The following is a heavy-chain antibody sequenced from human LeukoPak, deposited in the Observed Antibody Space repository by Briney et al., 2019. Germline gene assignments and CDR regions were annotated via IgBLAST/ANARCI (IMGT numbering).Heavy chain of an antibody. CDR3: ARDVRPSIAACRSKDYYYMDV. Sequence: PSETLSLTCTVSGDSISNGGYFWSWIRQHPGKGLEWIGYIYYTGSTTYNPSLQSRVTISVDTSKNNFSLRLNSVTAADTAVYYCARDVRPSIAACRSKDYYYMDVWGKGTTVTVSS. J-gene: IGHJ6*03. CDR2: IYYTGST. V-gene: IGHV4-31*03. D-gene: IGHD6-6*01. CDR1: GDSISNGGYF.